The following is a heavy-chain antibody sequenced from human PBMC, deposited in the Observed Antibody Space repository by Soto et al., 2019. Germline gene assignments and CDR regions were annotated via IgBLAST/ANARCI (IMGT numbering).Heavy chain of an antibody. CDR3: AKEWNYYDSSSYPSWPVLN. D-gene: IGHD3-22*01. CDR2: ISGSGGST. J-gene: IGHJ4*02. V-gene: IGHV3-23*01. Sequence: GGSLRLSCAASGFTFSSYAMSWVRQAPGKGLEWVSAISGSGGSTYYADSVKGRFTISRDNSKNTLYLQMNSLRAEDTAVYYCAKEWNYYDSSSYPSWPVLNWGQGTLVTVSS. CDR1: GFTFSSYA.